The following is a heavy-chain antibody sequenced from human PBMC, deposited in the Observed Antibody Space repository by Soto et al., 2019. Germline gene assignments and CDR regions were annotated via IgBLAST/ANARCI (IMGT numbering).Heavy chain of an antibody. J-gene: IGHJ5*02. CDR3: ARVQGGGGFDP. D-gene: IGHD3-16*01. CDR2: IYSGGST. Sequence: GVCLSRSCAASVFTGSSNYISWVRQAPGKGLEWVSVIYSGGSTYYADSVKGRFTISRDNSKNTLYLQMNSLRAEDTAVYYCARVQGGGGFDPWGQGTLVTVYS. V-gene: IGHV3-53*01. CDR1: VFTGSSNY.